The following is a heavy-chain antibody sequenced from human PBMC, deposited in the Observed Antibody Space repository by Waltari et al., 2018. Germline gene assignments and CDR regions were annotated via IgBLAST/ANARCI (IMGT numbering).Heavy chain of an antibody. CDR3: ARGIAVAGTGGMDV. D-gene: IGHD6-19*01. CDR1: GGSISSKNYY. J-gene: IGHJ6*02. V-gene: IGHV4-30-4*01. CDR2: IYNRGDT. Sequence: QVQLQESGPGLLKPSQTLSLTCTVSGGSISSKNYYWSWIRQPPGKGLEWIGYIYNRGDTCYQPSLKSRVTIAKDTSKNQFSLRLRSVTAADTAVYYCARGIAVAGTGGMDVWGQGTTVTVSS.